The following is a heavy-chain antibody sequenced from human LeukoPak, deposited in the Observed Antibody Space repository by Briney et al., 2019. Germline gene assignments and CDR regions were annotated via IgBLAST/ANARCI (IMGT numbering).Heavy chain of an antibody. CDR3: AKVKGIASGLYYFFYMDV. J-gene: IGHJ6*03. Sequence: PGGSLRLSCAASGFTFSSYGMSWVRQAPGKGLEWVSAISGSGGSTYYADSVKGRFTISRDNSKDTVYLEMNSLRADDTAVYYCAKVKGIASGLYYFFYMDVWGKGTTVTVSS. CDR2: ISGSGGST. D-gene: IGHD6-19*01. V-gene: IGHV3-23*01. CDR1: GFTFSSYG.